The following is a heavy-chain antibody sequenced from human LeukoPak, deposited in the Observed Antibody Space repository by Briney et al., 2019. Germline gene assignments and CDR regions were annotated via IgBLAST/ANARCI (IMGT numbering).Heavy chain of an antibody. CDR2: IYHSGST. CDR3: ARGPPFLEWLFDNHGMDA. D-gene: IGHD3-3*01. V-gene: IGHV4-4*02. Sequence: SETLSLTCAVSGGSISSSNWWSWVRQPPGKGLEWIGEIYHSGSTNYNPSLKSRVTISVDKSKNQFSLKLSSVTAADTAVYYCARGPPFLEWLFDNHGMDAWGQGTTVTVSS. J-gene: IGHJ6*02. CDR1: GGSISSSNW.